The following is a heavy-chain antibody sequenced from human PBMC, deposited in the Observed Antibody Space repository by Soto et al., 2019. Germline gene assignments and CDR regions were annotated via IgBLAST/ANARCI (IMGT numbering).Heavy chain of an antibody. CDR3: ARRRYDFWSGPFDP. D-gene: IGHD3-3*01. CDR2: IYYSGST. V-gene: IGHV4-59*08. CDR1: GGSISSYY. Sequence: SETLSLTCTVSGGSISSYYWSWIRQPPGKGLEWIGYIYYSGSTNYNPSLKSRVTISVDTSKNQFSLKLSSVTAADTAVYYCARRRYDFWSGPFDPWGQGTLVTVSS. J-gene: IGHJ5*02.